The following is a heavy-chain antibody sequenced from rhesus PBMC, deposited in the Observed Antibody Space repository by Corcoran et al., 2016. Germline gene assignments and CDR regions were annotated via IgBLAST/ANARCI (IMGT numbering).Heavy chain of an antibody. D-gene: IGHD6-13*01. CDR3: ARGIAAGPYGLDS. CDR1: GFHSSSYG. CDR2: ISYTGGST. Sequence: EVQWVETGGGLVHPGGFLRLSCAAFGFHSSSYGMCWVRQAPGKGMEWVSGISYTGGSTYYADSVKGRFTISRDNSKNTLSLQMNSLRAEDTAVYYCARGIAAGPYGLDSWGQGVVVTVSS. V-gene: IGHV3S5*01. J-gene: IGHJ6*01.